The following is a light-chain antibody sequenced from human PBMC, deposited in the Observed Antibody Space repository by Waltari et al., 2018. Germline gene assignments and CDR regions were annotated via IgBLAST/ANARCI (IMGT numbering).Light chain of an antibody. V-gene: IGKV1-5*03. J-gene: IGKJ1*01. CDR1: QSISSW. CDR3: QQYNIYST. Sequence: DIQMTQSPSTLSASVGDRVSITCRASQSISSWLAWFQQKPGKAPSLLIYQASTLGSGVPSRFSGSGSGTEFTLTSSSRQPDDFATYYCQQYNIYSTFGQGTKVEIK. CDR2: QAS.